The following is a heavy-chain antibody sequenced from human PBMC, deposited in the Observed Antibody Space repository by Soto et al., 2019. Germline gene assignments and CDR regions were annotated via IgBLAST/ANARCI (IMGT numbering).Heavy chain of an antibody. V-gene: IGHV4-59*12. Sequence: NPSETLSLTCTVSGGSISSYYWSWIRQPPGKGLEWIGYIYYSGSTNYNPSLKSRVTISVDTSKNQFSLKLSSVTAADTAVYYCARDKGATGLDYYSYYGMDAWGQGTTVTVS. J-gene: IGHJ6*02. CDR1: GGSISSYY. CDR3: ARDKGATGLDYYSYYGMDA. CDR2: IYYSGST. D-gene: IGHD2-8*02.